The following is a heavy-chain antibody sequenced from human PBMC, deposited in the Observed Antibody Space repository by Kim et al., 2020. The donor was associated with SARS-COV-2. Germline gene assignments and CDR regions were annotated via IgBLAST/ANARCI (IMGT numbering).Heavy chain of an antibody. D-gene: IGHD6-13*01. V-gene: IGHV4-31*03. CDR1: GDSFRNAAYY. J-gene: IGHJ3*01. CDR3: ARPGQQLGEPDAFGV. Sequence: SETLSLTCTVSGDSFRNAAYYWSWIRQRPGEGLEWIGYTSYSGSTYYNPSLQSRIAISVDTSKNQFSLRLTSVAAADTAVYYCARPGQQLGEPDAFGVWG. CDR2: TSYSGST.